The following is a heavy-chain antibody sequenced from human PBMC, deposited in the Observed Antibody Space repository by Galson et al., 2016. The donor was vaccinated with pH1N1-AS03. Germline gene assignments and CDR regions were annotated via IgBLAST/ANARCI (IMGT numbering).Heavy chain of an antibody. V-gene: IGHV4-38-2*01. D-gene: IGHD1-26*01. Sequence: LTCAVSGYSISSGFHWAWVRQPPSKGLEWIGTISHSGNTYYNPSLKSRVTMSVDTSKNQFSLKLSSVTAADAAVYYCARFSGSYQFDYWGQGTLVTVSS. CDR3: ARFSGSYQFDY. CDR1: GYSISSGFH. CDR2: ISHSGNT. J-gene: IGHJ4*02.